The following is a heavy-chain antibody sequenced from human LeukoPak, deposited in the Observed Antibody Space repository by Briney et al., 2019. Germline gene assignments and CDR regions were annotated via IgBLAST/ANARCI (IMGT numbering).Heavy chain of an antibody. CDR3: ANRRWLIDYYLDV. Sequence: SETQSLTCTVSGVSITSSVYSWGWLRQSPGKGLEWIGSFYYSGSTYYNPSLKSRITIPADTSKNQFSLNVSSVTAADTAVYYCANRRWLIDYYLDVWGKGTTVIVSS. V-gene: IGHV4-39*07. CDR2: FYYSGST. J-gene: IGHJ6*03. CDR1: GVSITSSVYS. D-gene: IGHD5-12*01.